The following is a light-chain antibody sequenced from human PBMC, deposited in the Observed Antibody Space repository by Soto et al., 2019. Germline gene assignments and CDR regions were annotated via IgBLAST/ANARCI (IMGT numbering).Light chain of an antibody. CDR1: NNDIGTSDL. V-gene: IGLV2-23*01. Sequence: QSALTQPASVSGSPGQSITVSCTDTNNDIGTSDLVSWYQQHPGKGPKLIIYDANKRPSGVSNRLSGSKSGNTASLTISGLQAEDEADYFCCSYSGRGTYVFGTGTKLTVL. CDR3: CSYSGRGTYV. CDR2: DAN. J-gene: IGLJ1*01.